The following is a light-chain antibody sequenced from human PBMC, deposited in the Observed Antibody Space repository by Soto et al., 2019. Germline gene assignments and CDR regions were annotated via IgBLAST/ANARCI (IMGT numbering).Light chain of an antibody. CDR3: CSYVGGYSYV. Sequence: QSVLTQPRSVSGSPGQSVTVSCIGTSSDVGDYNSVSWYQQHPGKAPKLMIYDVSKRPSGVPDRFSGSKSGNTASLTISGLLAEDEADYYCCSYVGGYSYVFGIGTKVTVL. V-gene: IGLV2-11*01. J-gene: IGLJ1*01. CDR2: DVS. CDR1: SSDVGDYNS.